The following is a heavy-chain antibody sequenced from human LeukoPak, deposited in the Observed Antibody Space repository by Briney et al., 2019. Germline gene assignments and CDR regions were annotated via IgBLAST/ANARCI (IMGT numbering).Heavy chain of an antibody. CDR2: MNPNSGNT. Sequence: AAVKVSCKASGYIFMHFGISWVRQAPGQGLEWMGWMNPNSGNTGYAQKFQGRVTMTRDTSISTAYMELSSLRSEDTAVYYCASPIYYYNSSGYYPFDYWGQGTLVTVSS. J-gene: IGHJ4*02. CDR1: GYIFMHFG. CDR3: ASPIYYYNSSGYYPFDY. D-gene: IGHD3-22*01. V-gene: IGHV1-8*02.